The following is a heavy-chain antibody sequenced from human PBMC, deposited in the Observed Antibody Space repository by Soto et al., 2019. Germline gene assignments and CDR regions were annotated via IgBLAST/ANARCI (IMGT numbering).Heavy chain of an antibody. CDR3: AKVASSAGHD. CDR1: GFTFSYYW. CDR2: IKQDGSVN. J-gene: IGHJ4*02. Sequence: EVQLVESGGGLVQPGGSLRLSCAASGFTFSYYWMSWVRQAPGKGLEWVANIKQDGSVNFYVDSVKGRFTISRDNAKNSLYLQMNSLRAEDTAVYYCAKVASSAGHDWGQGTVVTVSS. V-gene: IGHV3-7*01. D-gene: IGHD6-19*01.